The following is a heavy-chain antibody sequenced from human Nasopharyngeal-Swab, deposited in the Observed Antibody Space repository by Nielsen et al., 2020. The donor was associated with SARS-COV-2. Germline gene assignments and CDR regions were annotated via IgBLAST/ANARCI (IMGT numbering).Heavy chain of an antibody. Sequence: GGSLRPSCAASGFTFSSYGMHWVRQAPGKGLEWVAVIWYDGSNKYYADSVKGRFTISRDNSKNTLYLQMNSLRAEDTAVYYCARERRSMGMDVWGQGTTVTVSS. D-gene: IGHD6-6*01. CDR2: IWYDGSNK. CDR1: GFTFSSYG. J-gene: IGHJ6*02. V-gene: IGHV3-33*01. CDR3: ARERRSMGMDV.